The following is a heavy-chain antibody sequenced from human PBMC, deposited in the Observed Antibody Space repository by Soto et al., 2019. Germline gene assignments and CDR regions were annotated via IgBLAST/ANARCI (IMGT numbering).Heavy chain of an antibody. CDR2: IIPIFGTA. CDR3: ARSDYCGGDCYAFLDY. J-gene: IGHJ4*02. V-gene: IGHV1-69*12. CDR1: GGTFRSYA. Sequence: QVQLVQSGAEVKKPGSSVRVSCKASGGTFRSYAISWVRQAPGQGLEWRGGIIPIFGTANYAQKFQGRLTIIADESTSTAYMELSSLRSEDTAVYYCARSDYCGGDCYAFLDYWGQGTLVTVSS. D-gene: IGHD2-21*02.